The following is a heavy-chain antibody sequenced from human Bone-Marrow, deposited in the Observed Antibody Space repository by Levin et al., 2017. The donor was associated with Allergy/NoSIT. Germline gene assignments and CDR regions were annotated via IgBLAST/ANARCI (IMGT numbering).Heavy chain of an antibody. CDR2: ITRNSDSI. Sequence: GESLKISCVASGFSFSSYEMNWVRRAPGKGLEWVSFITRNSDSIYYADSVKGRFTISRDNARNSLYLHMNSLRADDTAIYYCARDATYYDVLTGYYKGGLLDSWGQGTLVTVSS. CDR1: GFSFSSYE. J-gene: IGHJ4*02. D-gene: IGHD3-9*01. CDR3: ARDATYYDVLTGYYKGGLLDS. V-gene: IGHV3-48*03.